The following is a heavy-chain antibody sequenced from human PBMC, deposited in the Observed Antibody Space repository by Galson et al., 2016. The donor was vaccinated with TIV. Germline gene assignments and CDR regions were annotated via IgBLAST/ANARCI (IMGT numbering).Heavy chain of an antibody. D-gene: IGHD3-3*01. CDR3: ASGGHSVFGVIMTLDY. Sequence: CAISGDSVSSTSAAWNWIRQSPSRGLEWLGRTHYRSTWYNDYAASLKRRITINPDTSKNQFSLQLPSVSLEDAAVYYCASGGHSVFGVIMTLDYWGQGTLVTVSS. V-gene: IGHV6-1*01. J-gene: IGHJ4*02. CDR1: GDSVSSTSAA. CDR2: THYRSTWYN.